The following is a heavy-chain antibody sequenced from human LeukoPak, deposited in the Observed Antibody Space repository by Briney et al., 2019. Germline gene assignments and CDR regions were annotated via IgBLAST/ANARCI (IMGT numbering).Heavy chain of an antibody. J-gene: IGHJ4*02. V-gene: IGHV1-18*01. D-gene: IGHD3-9*01. CDR1: GYTFTSYG. CDR3: ARDPDYDILTGHPSFDY. Sequence: EASVKVSCKASGYTFTSYGISWVRQAPGQGLEWMGWISAYNGNTNYAQKLRGRVTMTTDTSTSTAYMELRSLRSDDTAVYYCARDPDYDILTGHPSFDYWGQGTLVTVSS. CDR2: ISAYNGNT.